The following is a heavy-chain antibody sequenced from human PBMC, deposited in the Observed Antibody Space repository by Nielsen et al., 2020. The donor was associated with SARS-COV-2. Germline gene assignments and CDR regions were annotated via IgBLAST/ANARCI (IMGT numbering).Heavy chain of an antibody. CDR2: IYHSGST. CDR3: AMTTGVAEFFDY. Sequence: SETLSLTCAVSGGSISSSNWWSWVRQPPGKGLEWIGEIYHSGSTNYNPSLKSRVTISVDKSKNQFSLKLSSVTAADTAVYYCAMTTGVAEFFDYWGQGTLVTVSS. D-gene: IGHD1-1*01. V-gene: IGHV4-4*02. J-gene: IGHJ4*02. CDR1: GGSISSSNW.